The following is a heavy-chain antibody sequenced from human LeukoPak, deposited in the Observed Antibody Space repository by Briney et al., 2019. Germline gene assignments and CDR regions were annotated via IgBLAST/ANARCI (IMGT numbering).Heavy chain of an antibody. V-gene: IGHV3-53*01. Sequence: GGSLRLSCEVFGFPVRSRYMTWVRQPPGKRLECVSVIYSGGTTYHIDPVKGRFTISRDISKSTMYLEMNNLRVEDTAIYYCASLEGGPSDGRWGQGTLVTVSS. D-gene: IGHD3-3*01. CDR3: ASLEGGPSDGR. CDR1: GFPVRSRY. J-gene: IGHJ4*02. CDR2: IYSGGTT.